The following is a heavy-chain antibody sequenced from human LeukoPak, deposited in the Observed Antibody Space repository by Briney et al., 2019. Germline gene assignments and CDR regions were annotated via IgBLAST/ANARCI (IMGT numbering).Heavy chain of an antibody. Sequence: SETLSLTCAVYGGSFSGYYWSWIRQPPGKGLEWIGEINHSGSTNYNPSLKSRVTISVDTSKNQFSLRLSSVTAADTAVYYCARERLPGIAVAGFDYWGQGTLVTVSS. J-gene: IGHJ4*02. CDR3: ARERLPGIAVAGFDY. CDR2: INHSGST. D-gene: IGHD6-19*01. CDR1: GGSFSGYY. V-gene: IGHV4-34*01.